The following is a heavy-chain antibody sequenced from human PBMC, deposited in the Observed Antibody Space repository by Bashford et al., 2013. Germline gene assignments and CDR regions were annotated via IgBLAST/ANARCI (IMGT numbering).Heavy chain of an antibody. J-gene: IGHJ4*02. CDR3: ARSGGRTYHPYFDY. V-gene: IGHV4-39*01. CDR1: GGSISSNSYY. Sequence: SETLSLTCTVSGGSISSNSYYWGWIRQPPGKGLEWIGSFSYSGSTYYNPSLKSRVTISVNTSENQFSLKLSSVTAADTAMYYCARSGGRTYHPYFDYWGQGPWSPSPQ. D-gene: IGHD3-16*01. CDR2: FSYSGST.